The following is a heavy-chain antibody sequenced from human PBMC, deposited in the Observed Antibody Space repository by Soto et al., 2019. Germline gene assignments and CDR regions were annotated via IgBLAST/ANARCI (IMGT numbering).Heavy chain of an antibody. CDR1: GDSVSSNSAA. J-gene: IGHJ4*02. V-gene: IGHV6-1*01. Sequence: QVQLQQSGPGLVKPSQTLSLTCAISGDSVSSNSAAWNWIRQSPSRGLEWLGRTYYRSKWYNDYAVSVKSRITINPDTSKNQFSLQLNSVTPEDTAVYYCARVTQSLPTLGLGSSWYLYYFDYWGQGTLVTVSS. CDR3: ARVTQSLPTLGLGSSWYLYYFDY. D-gene: IGHD6-13*01. CDR2: TYYRSKWYN.